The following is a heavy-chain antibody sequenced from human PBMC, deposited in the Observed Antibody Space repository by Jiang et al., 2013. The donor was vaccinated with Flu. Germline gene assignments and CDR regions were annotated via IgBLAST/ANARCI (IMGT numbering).Heavy chain of an antibody. CDR3: ERLEAAPLGSDY. V-gene: IGHV4-61*02. CDR2: SIPWGH. J-gene: IGHJ4*02. CDR1: GGSISSGSYS. Sequence: TCTVSGGSISSGSYSWTWIRQPAGRDWSGLGVSIPWGHQLQPSLKSRVTISADKSKNQFSLKLTSVTAADTAVYYCERLEAAPLGSDYWAGGPWSPSPQ. D-gene: IGHD2-15*01.